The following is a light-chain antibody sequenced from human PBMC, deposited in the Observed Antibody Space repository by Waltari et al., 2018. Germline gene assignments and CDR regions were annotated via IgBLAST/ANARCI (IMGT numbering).Light chain of an antibody. J-gene: IGKJ3*01. V-gene: IGKV1-5*03. CDR3: QRYNSYPIT. Sequence: DIQMTQSPSTLSASVGDRVTITCRASQCIGRWLAWYQQKPGKAPKLLIYEATSLESGVPSRFSASGSGTEFTLTISSLQPDDVATYYCQRYNSYPITFGPGTKVDI. CDR1: QCIGRW. CDR2: EAT.